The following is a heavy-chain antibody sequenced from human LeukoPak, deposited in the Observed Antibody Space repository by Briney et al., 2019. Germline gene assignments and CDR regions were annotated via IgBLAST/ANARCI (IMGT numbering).Heavy chain of an antibody. Sequence: ASVKVSCKASGYTFTSYYMHWVRQAPGQGLEWMGIINPSGGSTSYAQKFQGRVTMTRDMSTSTVYMELSSLRSDDTAVYYCARDQSYLILDYWGQGTLVTVSS. D-gene: IGHD1-26*01. CDR1: GYTFTSYY. CDR3: ARDQSYLILDY. CDR2: INPSGGST. J-gene: IGHJ4*02. V-gene: IGHV1-46*01.